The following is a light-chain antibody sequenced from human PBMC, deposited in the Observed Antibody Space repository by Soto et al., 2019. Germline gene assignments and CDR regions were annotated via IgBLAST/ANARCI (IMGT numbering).Light chain of an antibody. Sequence: EIVMTQSPATLSLSPGERATLSYRASQSVSRYLAWYQQRPGQAPRLLIYDASNGATGIPAKFSGSGSGTDFTLTISTLEPEDFAVYYCQQRSNWPSTFGGGTKVDIK. CDR1: QSVSRY. CDR2: DAS. J-gene: IGKJ4*01. CDR3: QQRSNWPST. V-gene: IGKV3-11*01.